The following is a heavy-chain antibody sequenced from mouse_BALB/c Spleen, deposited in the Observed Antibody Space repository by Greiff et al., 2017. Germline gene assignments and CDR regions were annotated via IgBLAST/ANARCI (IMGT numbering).Heavy chain of an antibody. J-gene: IGHJ1*01. CDR3: ARPGDYEYFDV. V-gene: IGHV5-6*02. CDR2: ISSGGSYT. D-gene: IGHD2-4*01. Sequence: EVKLVESGGDLVKPGGSLKLSCAASGFTFSSYGMSWVRHTPDKRLEWVATISSGGSYTYYPDSVKGRFTISRDNAKNTLYLQMSSLKSEDTAMYYCARPGDYEYFDVWGAGTTVTVSS. CDR1: GFTFSSYG.